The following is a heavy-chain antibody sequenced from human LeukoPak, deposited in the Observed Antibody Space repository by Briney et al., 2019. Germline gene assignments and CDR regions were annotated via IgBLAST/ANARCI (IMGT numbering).Heavy chain of an antibody. Sequence: GGSLRLSCAASGFTFSSYAMHWVRQAPGKGLEWVAVISYDGSNKYYADSVKGRFTISRDNSKNTLYLQMNSLRAEDTAVYYCAGDPLYYYDSSGYCDYWGQGTLVTVSS. J-gene: IGHJ4*02. V-gene: IGHV3-30*04. CDR3: AGDPLYYYDSSGYCDY. CDR1: GFTFSSYA. D-gene: IGHD3-22*01. CDR2: ISYDGSNK.